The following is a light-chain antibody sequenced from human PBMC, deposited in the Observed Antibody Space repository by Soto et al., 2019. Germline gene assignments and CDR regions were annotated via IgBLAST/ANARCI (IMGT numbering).Light chain of an antibody. CDR2: GAS. CDR3: QPYNDGSRT. CDR1: QSVGIN. Sequence: EMVLTGSAATPCVSPGERANLSCRASQSVGINVAWYQQKPGQAPRLLIYGASTRATGSPDRFSASGSATEFTLTISSLLSVEFAVYYCQPYNDGSRTFGPGTKVDIK. J-gene: IGKJ1*01. V-gene: IGKV3-15*01.